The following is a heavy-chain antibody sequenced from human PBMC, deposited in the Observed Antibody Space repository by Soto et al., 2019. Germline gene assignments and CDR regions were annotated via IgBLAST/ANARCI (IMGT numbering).Heavy chain of an antibody. Sequence: ASETLSLTCVVSGGSFSTYYYNWIRQSPGKGLEWIGEINHSGNNNYSPSLKSRVTMSLDTSKNQFSLKLTSVTAADTAVYYCARGGSNDCQVAFDIWGQGTMVTVSS. CDR3: ARGGSNDCQVAFDI. D-gene: IGHD2-21*02. CDR2: INHSGNN. J-gene: IGHJ3*02. V-gene: IGHV4-34*01. CDR1: GGSFSTYY.